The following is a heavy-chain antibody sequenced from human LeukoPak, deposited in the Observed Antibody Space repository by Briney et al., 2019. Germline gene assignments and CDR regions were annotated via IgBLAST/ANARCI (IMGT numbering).Heavy chain of an antibody. CDR3: ASPPQQLVRPEFPDWYFDL. Sequence: GASVKVSCKASGYTFTSYGISWVRQAPGQGLEWMGWISAYNGNTNYAQKLQGRVTMTTDTSTSTAYMELRSLRSEDTAVYYCASPPQQLVRPEFPDWYFDLWGRGTLVTVSS. V-gene: IGHV1-18*01. CDR2: ISAYNGNT. J-gene: IGHJ2*01. CDR1: GYTFTSYG. D-gene: IGHD6-6*01.